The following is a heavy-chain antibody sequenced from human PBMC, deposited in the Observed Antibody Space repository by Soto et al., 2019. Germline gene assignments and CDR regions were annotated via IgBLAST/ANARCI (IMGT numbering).Heavy chain of an antibody. D-gene: IGHD3-3*01. V-gene: IGHV4-4*02. J-gene: IGHJ6*02. CDR2: IYHSGST. CDR3: ASPMAFDFWSGYNYYYGMDV. Sequence: SETLSLTCAVSGGSISSSNWWSWVRQPPGKGLEWIGEIYHSGSTNYNPSLKSRVTISVDKSKNQFSLKPSSVTAADTAVYYCASPMAFDFWSGYNYYYGMDVWGQGTTVTVSS. CDR1: GGSISSSNW.